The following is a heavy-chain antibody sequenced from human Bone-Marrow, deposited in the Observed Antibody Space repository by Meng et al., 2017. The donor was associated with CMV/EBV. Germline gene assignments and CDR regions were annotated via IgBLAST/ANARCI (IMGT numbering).Heavy chain of an antibody. D-gene: IGHD5-12*01. CDR1: GGSVRNING. V-gene: IGHV4-4*02. CDR2: VNYNGIT. CDR3: ARIPWLYGAMDV. Sequence: SETLSLTCAVSGGSVRNINGWTWVRQPPGKGLEWIGYVNYNGITNYNPSLKSRVTISVDTSKKQFSLKLTSVTAADTAVYYCARIPWLYGAMDVWGQGTTVTVSS. J-gene: IGHJ6*02.